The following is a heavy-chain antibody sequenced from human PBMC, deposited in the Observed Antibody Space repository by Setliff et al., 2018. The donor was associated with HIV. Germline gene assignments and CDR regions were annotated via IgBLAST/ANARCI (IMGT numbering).Heavy chain of an antibody. J-gene: IGHJ6*03. CDR1: GGTFSTYA. Sequence: ASVKVSCKASGGTFSTYAISWVRQAPGQGLEWMGGIIPIFDTTNYAQKFQGRVTMTRDTFTSTVYMDLSSLRSEDTAVYYCARGGHYSGSYLPRDYYMDVWGKGTTVTVSS. CDR2: IIPIFDTT. D-gene: IGHD1-26*01. CDR3: ARGGHYSGSYLPRDYYMDV. V-gene: IGHV1-69*05.